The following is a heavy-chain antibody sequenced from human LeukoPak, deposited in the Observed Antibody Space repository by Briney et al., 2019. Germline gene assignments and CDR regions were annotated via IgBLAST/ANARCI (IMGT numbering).Heavy chain of an antibody. CDR3: ARGGGLDV. J-gene: IGHJ6*02. D-gene: IGHD3-16*01. V-gene: IGHV3-7*03. CDR2: IKQDGSET. CDR1: GFTFSSYW. Sequence: GGSLRLSCAASGFTFSSYWMSWVRQAPGKGLEWVANIKQDGSETYYVDSVKGRFTISRDNAKNSLYLQMSNLRAEDAAVYFCARGGGLDVWGQGATVTVSS.